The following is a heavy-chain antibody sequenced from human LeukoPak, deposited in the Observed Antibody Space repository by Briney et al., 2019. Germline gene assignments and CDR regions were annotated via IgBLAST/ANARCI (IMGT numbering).Heavy chain of an antibody. D-gene: IGHD2-15*01. Sequence: SVKVSCKASGGTFSSYAISWVRQAPGQGLEWMGRIIPILGIANYAQKFQGRVTITADKSTSTAYMELSSLRSEDTAVYYCASPGPGYCSGGSCYPFFDYWGQGTLVTVSS. CDR2: IIPILGIA. CDR3: ASPGPGYCSGGSCYPFFDY. J-gene: IGHJ4*02. CDR1: GGTFSSYA. V-gene: IGHV1-69*04.